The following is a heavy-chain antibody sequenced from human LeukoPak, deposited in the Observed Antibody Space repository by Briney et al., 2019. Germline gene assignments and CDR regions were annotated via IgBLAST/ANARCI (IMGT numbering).Heavy chain of an antibody. V-gene: IGHV4-59*08. J-gene: IGHJ4*02. CDR3: ARRQTYFDY. Sequence: SETLSLTCTVSNGSLSPYFWSWIPQPPGKGLEWIGYSYYSGSTKYNPSLKSRVTIALGTSKKQISRKLSSVTAADTALYYCARRQTYFDYWGQGTLVTVSS. CDR1: NGSLSPYF. CDR2: SYYSGST.